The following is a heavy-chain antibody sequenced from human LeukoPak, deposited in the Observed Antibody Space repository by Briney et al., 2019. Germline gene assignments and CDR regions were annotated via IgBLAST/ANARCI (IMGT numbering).Heavy chain of an antibody. J-gene: IGHJ5*02. Sequence: SETLSLTCAVYGGSFSGYYWSWIRQPPGKGLEWIGEINHSGSTNYNPSLKSRVTISVDTSKNQFSLNLTSVTAADTAVYYCTRGGGSTSGWYNWFDPWGQGTLVTVSS. D-gene: IGHD6-19*01. CDR1: GGSFSGYY. CDR2: INHSGST. CDR3: TRGGGSTSGWYNWFDP. V-gene: IGHV4-34*01.